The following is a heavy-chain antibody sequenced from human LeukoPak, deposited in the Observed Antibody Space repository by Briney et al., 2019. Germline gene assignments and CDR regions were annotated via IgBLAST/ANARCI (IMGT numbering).Heavy chain of an antibody. CDR1: GYTFTSYY. CDR3: AESTGTGPDAFDI. J-gene: IGHJ3*02. CDR2: INPSGGTT. V-gene: IGHV1-46*01. D-gene: IGHD1-1*01. Sequence: ASVKVSCKASGYTFTSYYMHWVRQAPGQGLEWMGVINPSGGTTNYAQKFQGRITMTRDTSTSTVYMELSSLRSEDTAVYYCAESTGTGPDAFDIWGQGTMVTVSS.